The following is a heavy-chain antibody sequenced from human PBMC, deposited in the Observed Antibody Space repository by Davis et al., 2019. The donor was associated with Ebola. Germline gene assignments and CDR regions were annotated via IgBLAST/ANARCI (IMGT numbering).Heavy chain of an antibody. D-gene: IGHD3-22*01. CDR2: IYHSGST. CDR1: GDSISSSNW. J-gene: IGHJ4*02. Sequence: SETLSLTCAVSGDSISSSNWWSWVRQPPGKGLEWIGEIYHSGSTNYNPSLKSRVTISVDKAKNQFPLKLNSVTAADTAVYYCARDYYDSSGYLYYFDSWGQGTLVTVSS. V-gene: IGHV4-4*02. CDR3: ARDYYDSSGYLYYFDS.